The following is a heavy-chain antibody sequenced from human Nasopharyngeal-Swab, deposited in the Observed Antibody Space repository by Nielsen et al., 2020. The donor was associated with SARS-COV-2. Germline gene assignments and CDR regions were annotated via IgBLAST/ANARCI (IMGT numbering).Heavy chain of an antibody. J-gene: IGHJ2*01. CDR2: IWYDGSNK. D-gene: IGHD1-26*01. CDR1: GFTFSGYG. CDR3: ARDRLLGPTPSNWYFDL. Sequence: GESLKISCATSGFTFSGYGMHWVRQAPGKGLEWVALIWYDGSNKLYADSVKGRFTISRDQSKNSLYLLMNSLTAEDTVVYYCARDRLLGPTPSNWYFDLWGRGTLVTVSS. V-gene: IGHV3-33*08.